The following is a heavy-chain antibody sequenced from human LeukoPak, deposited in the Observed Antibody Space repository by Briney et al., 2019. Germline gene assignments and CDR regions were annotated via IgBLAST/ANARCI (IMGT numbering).Heavy chain of an antibody. V-gene: IGHV3-7*01. CDR1: GFTFSSFW. D-gene: IGHD6-25*01. CDR3: ARGRWGSGYYFDY. J-gene: IGHJ4*02. CDR2: IKQDGTDK. Sequence: GGSLRLSCAASGFTFSSFWMTWVRQAPGKRLEYVANIKQDGTDKYYVGFVKGRFTISRDNAKNSLYLQMSSLRAEDTAAYYCARGRWGSGYYFDYWGQGTLVTVSS.